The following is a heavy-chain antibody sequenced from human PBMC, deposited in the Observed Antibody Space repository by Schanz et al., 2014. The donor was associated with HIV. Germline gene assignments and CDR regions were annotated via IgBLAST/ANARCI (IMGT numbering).Heavy chain of an antibody. V-gene: IGHV3-30-3*01. CDR3: ARDRGFGKDISGWYLDY. D-gene: IGHD6-19*01. Sequence: QLQLVESGGGVVQPGRSQRLSCAASGFTFSSYAMHWVRQAPGKGLEWVAVISFDESNVYYADSVKGRFTISRDNSKNTLYLQMNPLRAEDTAVYYCARDRGFGKDISGWYLDYWGQGTLVTVSS. CDR2: ISFDESNV. J-gene: IGHJ4*02. CDR1: GFTFSSYA.